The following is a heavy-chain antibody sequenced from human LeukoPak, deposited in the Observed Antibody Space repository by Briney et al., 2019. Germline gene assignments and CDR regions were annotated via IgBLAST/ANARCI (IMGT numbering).Heavy chain of an antibody. Sequence: SETLSLTCAVYGGSFSGYYWSWIRQPPGKGLEWIGEINHSGSTNYNPSLKSRVTIPVDTSKNQFSLKLSSVTAADTAVYYCARVVYSGYDFRGAMDVWGKGTTVTVSS. CDR1: GGSFSGYY. CDR3: ARVVYSGYDFRGAMDV. J-gene: IGHJ6*03. CDR2: INHSGST. D-gene: IGHD5-12*01. V-gene: IGHV4-34*01.